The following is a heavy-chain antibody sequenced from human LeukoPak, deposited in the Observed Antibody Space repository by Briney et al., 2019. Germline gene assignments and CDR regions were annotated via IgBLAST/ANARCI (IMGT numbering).Heavy chain of an antibody. CDR1: GGSLSGYY. Sequence: SETLSLTCAVYGGSLSGYYWTWIRQPPGKGLEWIGEINHSGSTNYNPSLKSRVTISVDTSKNQFSLKLSSVTAADTAVYYCARAKLYSSFGIDCWGQGTLVTVSS. V-gene: IGHV4-34*01. CDR3: ARAKLYSSFGIDC. D-gene: IGHD6-6*01. CDR2: INHSGST. J-gene: IGHJ4*02.